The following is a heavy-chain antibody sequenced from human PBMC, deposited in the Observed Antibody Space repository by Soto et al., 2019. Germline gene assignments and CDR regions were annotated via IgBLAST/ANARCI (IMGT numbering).Heavy chain of an antibody. CDR3: AKSTGGTANGMGV. Sequence: EVQVVESGGGLVQPGRSLRLSFAASGFSFDDYAMHWVQQAPGKGLEWVSGISWNSGTIGYADSVKSRFTISRDNAKNSLYLQMNSLRAEDTALYYCAKSTGGTANGMGVWGQGTTVTVSS. CDR2: ISWNSGTI. D-gene: IGHD2-8*02. J-gene: IGHJ6*02. V-gene: IGHV3-9*01. CDR1: GFSFDDYA.